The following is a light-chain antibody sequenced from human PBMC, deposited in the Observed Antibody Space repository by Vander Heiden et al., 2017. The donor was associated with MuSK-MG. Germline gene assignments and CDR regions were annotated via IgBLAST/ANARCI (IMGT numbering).Light chain of an antibody. J-gene: IGLJ1*01. CDR3: QVWDSSSDHPYV. V-gene: IGLV3-21*02. CDR1: NIGSKS. Sequence: SYVLTQPPSVSVAPGQTARITWGGNNIGSKSVHWYQQKPGQAPVLVVYDDSDRPSGIPERFSCSNSGNTATLTISRVEAGDEADDYCQVWDSSSDHPYVFGTGTKVTVL. CDR2: DDS.